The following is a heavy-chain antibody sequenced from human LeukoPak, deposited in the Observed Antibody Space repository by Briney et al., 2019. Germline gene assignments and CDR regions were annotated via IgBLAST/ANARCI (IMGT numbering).Heavy chain of an antibody. D-gene: IGHD6-13*01. CDR1: GFPFSSYW. V-gene: IGHV3-74*01. CDR3: ARGKASSSWYRDSRFDP. J-gene: IGHJ5*02. Sequence: GGSLRLSCVASGFPFSSYWMTWVRQAPGKGLVWVSRINSDGSSTSYADSVKGRFTISRDNAKNTLYLQMNSLRAEDTAVYYCARGKASSSWYRDSRFDPWGQGTLVTVSS. CDR2: INSDGSST.